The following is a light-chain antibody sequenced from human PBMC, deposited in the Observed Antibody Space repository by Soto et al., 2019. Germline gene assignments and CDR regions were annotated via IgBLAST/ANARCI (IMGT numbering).Light chain of an antibody. CDR2: DVF. V-gene: IGLV2-11*01. CDR1: SSDIGTFNY. Sequence: QSALTQPPSVSGSPGHSVTISCIGTSSDIGTFNYVSWHQQRPGKAPRLIIYDVFQRPSGVPDRFSASKSGITASLTISGLQAEDEADYYCCSCAAGDSFKFGGGTKVTVL. CDR3: CSCAAGDSFK. J-gene: IGLJ2*01.